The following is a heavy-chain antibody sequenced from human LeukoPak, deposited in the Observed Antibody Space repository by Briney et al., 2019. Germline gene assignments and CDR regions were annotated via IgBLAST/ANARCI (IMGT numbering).Heavy chain of an antibody. Sequence: GASVKVSCKASGGTFSSYAISWVRQAPGQGLEWMGGIIPIFGTANYAQKFQGRVTITADESTSTAYMELSSLRSEDTAVYYCAREYFGSYYVSNHFDYWGQGTLVTVSS. CDR1: GGTFSSYA. D-gene: IGHD1-26*01. V-gene: IGHV1-69*13. CDR3: AREYFGSYYVSNHFDY. J-gene: IGHJ4*02. CDR2: IIPIFGTA.